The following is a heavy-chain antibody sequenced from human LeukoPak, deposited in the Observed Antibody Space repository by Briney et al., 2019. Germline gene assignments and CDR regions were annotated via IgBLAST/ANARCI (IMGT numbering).Heavy chain of an antibody. V-gene: IGHV1-46*01. CDR1: VYTFSNYY. CDR2: INPSGGRT. Sequence: ASVKLSCKASVYTFSNYYIHWVRQAPGQGLEWLGKINPSGGRTVYAQKFQGRVTVTRDTSTSTVYMDLSSLRSEDAAVYYCVRELAGGYFDYWGQGTLVTVSS. D-gene: IGHD4-23*01. CDR3: VRELAGGYFDY. J-gene: IGHJ4*02.